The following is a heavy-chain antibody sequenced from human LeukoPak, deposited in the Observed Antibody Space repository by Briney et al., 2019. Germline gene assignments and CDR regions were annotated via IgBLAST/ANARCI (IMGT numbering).Heavy chain of an antibody. J-gene: IGHJ4*02. CDR1: GFTFSSYS. V-gene: IGHV3-21*01. CDR2: ISSSSSYI. CDR3: ASQYGDFDY. Sequence: PGGSLRLSCAASGFTFSSYSMNWVRQAQGKGLEWVSSISSSSSYIYYADAVKGRFTISRDNAKNSLYLQMNSLRAEDTAVYYCASQYGDFDYWGQGTLVTVSS. D-gene: IGHD4-17*01.